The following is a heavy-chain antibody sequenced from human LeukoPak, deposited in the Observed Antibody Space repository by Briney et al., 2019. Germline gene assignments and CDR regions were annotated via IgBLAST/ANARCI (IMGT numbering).Heavy chain of an antibody. D-gene: IGHD6-19*01. CDR1: GFTLSSYS. CDR2: ISGGSATI. J-gene: IGHJ2*01. Sequence: PGGSLRLSCAASGFTLSSYSMNWVRQAPGKGLEWVSYISGGSATIYYADSVKGRFTISRDNAKNSLNLQMNGLRDEDTAVYYCARRGVAVTHFDLWGRGTLVTVSS. V-gene: IGHV3-48*02. CDR3: ARRGVAVTHFDL.